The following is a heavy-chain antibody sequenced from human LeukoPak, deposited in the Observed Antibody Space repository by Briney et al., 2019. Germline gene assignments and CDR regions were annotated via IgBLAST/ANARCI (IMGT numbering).Heavy chain of an antibody. CDR2: IYYSGST. Sequence: TSETLSLTCTVSGGSISSSSYYWGWIRQPPGKGLEWIGSIYYSGSTYYNPSLKSRVTISVDTSKNQFSLKLSSVTAADTAVYYCARPLLGFSAVGPSGDAFDIWGQGTMVSVSS. V-gene: IGHV4-39*01. CDR1: GGSISSSSYY. D-gene: IGHD6-19*01. CDR3: ARPLLGFSAVGPSGDAFDI. J-gene: IGHJ3*02.